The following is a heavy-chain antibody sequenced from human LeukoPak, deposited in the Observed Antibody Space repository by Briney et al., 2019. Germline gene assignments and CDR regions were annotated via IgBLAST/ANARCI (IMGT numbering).Heavy chain of an antibody. J-gene: IGHJ4*02. V-gene: IGHV3-74*01. CDR2: INSDGSST. D-gene: IGHD6-19*01. CDR3: ARDKETSGWLN. Sequence: GGSLRLSCAASGFTFSSYWMYWVRQAPGKGLVWVSRINSDGSSTSYADSVKGRFTISRDNSKHSLCLLMNSLRTEDTAFYYCARDKETSGWLNWGQGTLVTVSS. CDR1: GFTFSSYW.